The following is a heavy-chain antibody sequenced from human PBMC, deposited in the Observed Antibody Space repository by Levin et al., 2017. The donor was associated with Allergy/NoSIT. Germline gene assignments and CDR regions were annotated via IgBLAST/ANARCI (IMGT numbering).Heavy chain of an antibody. D-gene: IGHD5-12*01. J-gene: IGHJ6*02. CDR1: GFTFSSHG. V-gene: IGHV3-30*18. CDR2: ISYDGSNK. CDR3: AKANSGYAPYYYGMDV. Sequence: TGGSLRLSCAASGFTFSSHGIYWVRQAPGKGLECVAVISYDGSNKHYADSVKGRFTISRDNSKNTLYLQMNSLRPEDTAVYYCAKANSGYAPYYYGMDVWGQGTTVTVSS.